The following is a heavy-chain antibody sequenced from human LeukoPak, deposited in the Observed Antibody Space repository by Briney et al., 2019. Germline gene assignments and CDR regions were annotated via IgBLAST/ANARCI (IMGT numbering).Heavy chain of an antibody. CDR1: GGFFSGYY. J-gene: IGHJ6*03. D-gene: IGHD6-6*01. V-gene: IGHV4-34*01. CDR2: INHSGST. Sequence: MPSETLSLTCAVYGGFFSGYYWSWIRQPPGKGLEWIGEINHSGSTNYNPSLKSRVTISVDTSKNQFSLKLSSVTAADTAVYYCARGIAARHYYYYYMDVWGKGTTVTVSS. CDR3: ARGIAARHYYYYYMDV.